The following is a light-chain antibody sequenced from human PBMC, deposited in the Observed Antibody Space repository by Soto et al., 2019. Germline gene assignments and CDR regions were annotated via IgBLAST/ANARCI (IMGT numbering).Light chain of an antibody. V-gene: IGKV1-27*01. CDR2: AAS. CDR1: QGISNY. J-gene: IGKJ4*01. CDR3: QKYNSAPDRGLT. Sequence: DIQMTQSPSSLSASVGDRVTITCRASQGISNYLAWYQQKPGKVPKLLIYAASTLQSGVPSRFSGSGSGTDFTLTISSLQPEDVATYYCQKYNSAPDRGLTFGGGTKVDIK.